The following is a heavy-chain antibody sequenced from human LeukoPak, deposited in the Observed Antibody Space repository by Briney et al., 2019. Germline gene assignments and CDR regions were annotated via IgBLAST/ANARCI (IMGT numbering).Heavy chain of an antibody. V-gene: IGHV1-18*01. J-gene: IGHJ4*02. CDR3: TRDLGQWLLQGIFFDY. Sequence: ASVKVSCKASGYTFTSFGISWVRQAPGQGPEWMGWISAYSTYNGNTNYTLKFQGRVTMTTDISTTTAYMELRSLRSDDTAVYYCTRDLGQWLLQGIFFDYWGQGTLVTVSS. CDR2: ISAYSTYNGNT. CDR1: GYTFTSFG. D-gene: IGHD5-12*01.